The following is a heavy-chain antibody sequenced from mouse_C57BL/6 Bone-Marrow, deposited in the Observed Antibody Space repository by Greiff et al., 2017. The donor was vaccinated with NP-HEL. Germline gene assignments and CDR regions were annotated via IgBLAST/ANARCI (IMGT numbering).Heavy chain of an antibody. V-gene: IGHV1-69*01. CDR1: GYTFTSYW. CDR3: ASGSSYYYAMDY. J-gene: IGHJ4*01. D-gene: IGHD1-1*01. CDR2: IDPSDSYT. Sequence: QVQLQQSGAELVMPGASVKLSCKASGYTFTSYWMHWVKQRPGQGLEWIGEIDPSDSYTNYNQKFKGKSTLTVDKSSSTAYMQLSSLTSEDSAVYYCASGSSYYYAMDYWGQGTSVTVSS.